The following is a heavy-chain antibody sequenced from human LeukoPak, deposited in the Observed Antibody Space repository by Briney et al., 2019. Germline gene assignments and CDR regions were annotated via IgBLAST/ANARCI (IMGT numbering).Heavy chain of an antibody. CDR1: GYTFTSYG. CDR3: ARVQASSYYYDSSGF. V-gene: IGHV1-2*02. D-gene: IGHD3-22*01. CDR2: INPKSGGT. Sequence: ASVKVSCKASGYTFTSYGISWVRQAPGQGLEWMGWINPKSGGTNYAQKFQERVTMTRDTSISTAYMELSRLRSDDTAVYYCARVQASSYYYDSSGFWGQGTMVTVS. J-gene: IGHJ3*01.